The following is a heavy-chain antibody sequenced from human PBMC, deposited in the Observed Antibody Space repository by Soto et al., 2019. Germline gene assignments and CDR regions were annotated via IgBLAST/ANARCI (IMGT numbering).Heavy chain of an antibody. J-gene: IGHJ4*02. Sequence: TLSLTCAVYGGSFSGYYWTWIRQPPGTGLEWIGEINHSGSTNYNPSLKSRVTISVDTSKNQFSLKLTSVTAADTAVYYCARDKINGLFDDWGQGTLVTVSS. CDR1: GGSFSGYY. D-gene: IGHD2-8*01. CDR2: INHSGST. V-gene: IGHV4-34*01. CDR3: ARDKINGLFDD.